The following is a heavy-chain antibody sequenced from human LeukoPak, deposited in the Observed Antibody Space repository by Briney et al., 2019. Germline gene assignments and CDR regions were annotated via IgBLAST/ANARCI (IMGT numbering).Heavy chain of an antibody. V-gene: IGHV1-69*04. J-gene: IGHJ3*02. CDR2: IIPILGIA. CDR3: AREDTTYYHDTSGYGYGAFDI. D-gene: IGHD3-22*01. Sequence: ASVKVSCKASGGTFSSYAISWVRQAPGQGLEWMGRIIPILGIANYAQKFQGRVTITADKSTSTAYMELSSLRSEDTAVYYCAREDTTYYHDTSGYGYGAFDIWGQGTMVTVSS. CDR1: GGTFSSYA.